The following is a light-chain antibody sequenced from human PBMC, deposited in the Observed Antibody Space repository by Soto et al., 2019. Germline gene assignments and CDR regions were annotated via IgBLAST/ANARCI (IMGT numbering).Light chain of an antibody. CDR1: QTISNY. V-gene: IGKV1-39*01. Sequence: DIQMTQSPSSLSASIGDRVTITCRASQTISNYLNWYQQKPGKAPKVLIYAASSLQSGVPSRFSGSGSGTDFTLTISSLQPEDFANYYCQQSYSTPWTFGQGTKVEIK. CDR2: AAS. J-gene: IGKJ1*01. CDR3: QQSYSTPWT.